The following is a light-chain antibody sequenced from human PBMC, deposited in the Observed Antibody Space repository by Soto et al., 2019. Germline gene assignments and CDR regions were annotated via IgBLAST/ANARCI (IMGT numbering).Light chain of an antibody. Sequence: QSALAQPASVSGSPGQSITISCTGTTSDVGNYNYVSWFQQHPGKPPKLMIYEVTNRPSGVSNRFSGSKAGITASLTISGLQAEDEADYYCTSHAGSNNYVFGTGTRSPS. CDR2: EVT. V-gene: IGLV2-14*01. CDR3: TSHAGSNNYV. J-gene: IGLJ1*01. CDR1: TSDVGNYNY.